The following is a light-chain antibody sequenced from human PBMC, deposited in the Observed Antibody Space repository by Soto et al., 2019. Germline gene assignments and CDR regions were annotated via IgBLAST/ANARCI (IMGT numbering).Light chain of an antibody. CDR3: SSYTSNSALDV. V-gene: IGLV2-14*01. CDR2: EVR. J-gene: IGLJ1*01. Sequence: QSVLTQPASVSGSPGQSITISCTGTSSDVGGYNYVSWYQQHPGKAPKLMIYEVRNRPSGVSNRFSGSKSGNTASLTISGLQAEDEADYYCSSYTSNSALDVFGSGTKVTVL. CDR1: SSDVGGYNY.